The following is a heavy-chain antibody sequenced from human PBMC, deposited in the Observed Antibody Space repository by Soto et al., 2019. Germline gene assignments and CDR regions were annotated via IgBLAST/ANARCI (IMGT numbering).Heavy chain of an antibody. V-gene: IGHV2-5*01. CDR1: GSSLRAYGVR. J-gene: IGHJ5*02. D-gene: IGHD3-22*01. CDR3: AHTKDSSGFLAS. CDR2: IHLNDDK. Sequence: SGPTLVNSTQTLTLTCSFSGSSLRAYGVRVIWIRQPPGEPLELLALIHLNDDKRYSPYLKSRLSITKYTSKNQVFLTLTNRDPGDAGTYFCAHTKDSSGFLASCGQGSLATVS.